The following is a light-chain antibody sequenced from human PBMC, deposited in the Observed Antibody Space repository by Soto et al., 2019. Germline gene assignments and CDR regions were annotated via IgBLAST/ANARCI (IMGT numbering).Light chain of an antibody. Sequence: EIVLTQSPGTLSLSPGERATLSCRASQSVGSNYLAWYQQKPGQAPRLLIYGASSRATGIPDRFSGSGSGTDFTLTISRLEPADFAVYYCQHYGSSQYTFGQGTEVEIK. CDR1: QSVGSNY. V-gene: IGKV3-20*01. J-gene: IGKJ2*01. CDR3: QHYGSSQYT. CDR2: GAS.